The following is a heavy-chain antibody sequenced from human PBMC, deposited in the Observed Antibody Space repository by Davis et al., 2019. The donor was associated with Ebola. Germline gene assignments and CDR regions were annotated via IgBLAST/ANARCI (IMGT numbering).Heavy chain of an antibody. V-gene: IGHV4-34*10. Sequence: MPSETLSLTCAVTGQSLSGSYWTWIRQLPGKGLEWIGEINHRGSSNYTPSLRSRVLLSVDTSANEVYLKMTSVTAADTAVYYCARLSIGGFGSNDLWGQGALVIVSS. CDR1: GQSLSGSY. J-gene: IGHJ5*02. CDR3: ARLSIGGFGSNDL. D-gene: IGHD3-10*01. CDR2: INHRGSS.